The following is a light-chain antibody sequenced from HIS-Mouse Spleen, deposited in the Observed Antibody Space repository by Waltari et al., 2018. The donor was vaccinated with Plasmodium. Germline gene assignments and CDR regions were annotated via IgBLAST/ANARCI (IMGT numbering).Light chain of an antibody. CDR3: CSYAGSSTLV. CDR1: RSDVGSYNL. CDR2: EAS. J-gene: IGLJ3*02. V-gene: IGLV2-23*01. Sequence: QSALTQPASVSGSPGQSITISCTGTRSDVGSYNLVSWYQQLPGKPPNLWIYEASKRPAGFSNRFCCSKSGNTASMNISGLQAEDEADYYCCSYAGSSTLVVGGGTKLTV.